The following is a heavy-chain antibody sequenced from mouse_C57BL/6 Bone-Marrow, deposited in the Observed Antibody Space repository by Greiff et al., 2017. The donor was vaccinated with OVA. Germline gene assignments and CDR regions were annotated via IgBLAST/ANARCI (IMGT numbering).Heavy chain of an antibody. CDR2: ILPGSGST. CDR3: ARLDDGYYPWFAY. D-gene: IGHD2-3*01. V-gene: IGHV1-9*01. J-gene: IGHJ3*01. Sequence: QVQLQQSGAELMKPGASVKLSCKATGYTFTGYWIEWVKQRPGHGLEWIGEILPGSGSTNYNAKFKGKATFTADTSSNTAYMQLSSLTTEDSAIYYCARLDDGYYPWFAYWGQGTLVTVSA. CDR1: GYTFTGYW.